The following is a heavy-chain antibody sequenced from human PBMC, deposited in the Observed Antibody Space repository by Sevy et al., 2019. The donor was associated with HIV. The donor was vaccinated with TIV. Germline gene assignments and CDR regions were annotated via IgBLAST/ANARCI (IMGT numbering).Heavy chain of an antibody. D-gene: IGHD3-10*01. CDR1: GFTFSDHY. V-gene: IGHV3-72*01. CDR3: ARVPTYGSVTYFLDY. CDR2: IRNKANSDTT. Sequence: GGSLRLSCAASGFTFSDHYMDWVRQAPGKGLEWVGRIRNKANSDTTEYAASVKGRFTISRDDSKTSLYLQMNSLKTEDTAVYYCARVPTYGSVTYFLDYWGQGSLVTVS. J-gene: IGHJ4*02.